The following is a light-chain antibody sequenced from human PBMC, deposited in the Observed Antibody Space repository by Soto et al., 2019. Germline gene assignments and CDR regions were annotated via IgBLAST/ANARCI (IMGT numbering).Light chain of an antibody. J-gene: IGLJ2*01. Sequence: QSVLTQSPSMSGAPGQRVTISCTGSSSNIGAGYDVHWYQQHPGTAPKLLIFDNNNRPSGVPDRFSGSKSDTSASLAITGLQAEDEADYYCQSFDTSLSGFVVFGGGTKVTVL. CDR1: SSNIGAGYD. CDR2: DNN. CDR3: QSFDTSLSGFVV. V-gene: IGLV1-40*01.